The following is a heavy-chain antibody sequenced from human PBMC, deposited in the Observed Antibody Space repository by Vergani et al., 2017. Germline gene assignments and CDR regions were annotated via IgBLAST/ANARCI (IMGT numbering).Heavy chain of an antibody. CDR3: ARDSLGRNGGYYDISQPVDY. CDR2: VDPEDGET. J-gene: IGHJ4*02. V-gene: IGHV1-69-2*01. D-gene: IGHD3-9*01. CDR1: GYTFTDYY. Sequence: EVQLVQSGAEVKKPGATVKISCKVSGYTFTDYYMHWVQQAPGKGLEWMGLVDPEDGETIYAEKFHGRVTITADTSTDTAYMELSSLRSEDTAVYYCARDSLGRNGGYYDISQPVDYWGQGTLVTVSS.